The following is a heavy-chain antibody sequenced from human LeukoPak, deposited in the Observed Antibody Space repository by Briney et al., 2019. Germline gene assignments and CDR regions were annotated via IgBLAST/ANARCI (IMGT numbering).Heavy chain of an antibody. J-gene: IGHJ6*04. D-gene: IGHD3-3*01. Sequence: GGSLRLSCAASGFTFSSYWMHWVRQAPGKGLVWVSRINSDGSSTSYADPVKGRFTISRDNAKNTLYLQMNSLRAEDTAVYYCARGDTIFGVALMDVWGKGTTVTVSS. CDR1: GFTFSSYW. V-gene: IGHV3-74*01. CDR3: ARGDTIFGVALMDV. CDR2: INSDGSST.